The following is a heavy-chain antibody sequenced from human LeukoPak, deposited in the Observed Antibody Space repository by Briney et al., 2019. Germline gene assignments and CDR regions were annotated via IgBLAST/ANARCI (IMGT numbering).Heavy chain of an antibody. CDR3: AKDRLNYYDSSGLDY. V-gene: IGHV3-30-3*01. J-gene: IGHJ4*02. D-gene: IGHD3-22*01. CDR2: ISYDGSNK. Sequence: PGGSLRLSCAASGFTFSSYAMHWVRQAPGKGLEWVAVISYDGSNKYYADSVKGRFTISRDNSKNTLYLQMNSLRAEDTAVYYCAKDRLNYYDSSGLDYWGQGTLVTVSS. CDR1: GFTFSSYA.